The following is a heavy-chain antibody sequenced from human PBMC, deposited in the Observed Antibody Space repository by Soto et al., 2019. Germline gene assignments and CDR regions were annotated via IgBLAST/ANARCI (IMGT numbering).Heavy chain of an antibody. V-gene: IGHV4-34*01. CDR2: INHSGST. J-gene: IGHJ6*03. D-gene: IGHD3-3*01. Sequence: PSETLSLTCAVYGGSFSGYYWSWIRQPPGKGLEWIGEINHSGSTNYNPSLKSRVTISVDTSKNQFSLKLSSVTAADTAVYYCARGYDFWSGQNDYYYMDVWGKGTTVTVSS. CDR1: GGSFSGYY. CDR3: ARGYDFWSGQNDYYYMDV.